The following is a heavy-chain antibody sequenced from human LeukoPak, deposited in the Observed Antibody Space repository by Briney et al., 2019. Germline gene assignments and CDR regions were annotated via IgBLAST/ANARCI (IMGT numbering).Heavy chain of an antibody. Sequence: GGSLRLSCGASGFTFSSYAMGWVRQAPGKGLEWVAFIRYDGSNKYYADSVKGRFTISRDNSKNTLYLQMNSLRAEDTAVYYCAKDSGFYCSSTSCSDPDYWGQGTLVTVSS. CDR3: AKDSGFYCSSTSCSDPDY. CDR1: GFTFSSYA. CDR2: IRYDGSNK. J-gene: IGHJ4*02. D-gene: IGHD2-2*01. V-gene: IGHV3-30*02.